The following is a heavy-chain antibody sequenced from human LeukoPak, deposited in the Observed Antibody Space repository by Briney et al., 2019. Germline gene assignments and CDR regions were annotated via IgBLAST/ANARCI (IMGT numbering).Heavy chain of an antibody. V-gene: IGHV3-20*04. J-gene: IGHJ4*02. D-gene: IGHD6-13*01. CDR2: INWNGGST. Sequence: GGTPRLSCAASGFTFDDYGMSGVRQVPGEGLERVSGINWNGGSTGYADSVRGRFTISRDNAKNSLYLQMSSLSAEYMALYYCVRSFNTYGYPTGYWGQGTLVTVSS. CDR3: VRSFNTYGYPTGY. CDR1: GFTFDDYG.